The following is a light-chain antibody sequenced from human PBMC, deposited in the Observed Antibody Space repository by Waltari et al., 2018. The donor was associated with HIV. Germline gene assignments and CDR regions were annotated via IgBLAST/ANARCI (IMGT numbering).Light chain of an antibody. J-gene: IGLJ2*01. Sequence: QSALTQPPSASGSPGQSVTISCTGTSSDVGGSNYVSWYQQHPGKAPKRMIYEVSKRPSGVTDRCSGSKSGNTASLTVSGLQAEDEADYYCSSYAGSNNVVFGGGTKLTVL. CDR2: EVS. CDR3: SSYAGSNNVV. CDR1: SSDVGGSNY. V-gene: IGLV2-8*01.